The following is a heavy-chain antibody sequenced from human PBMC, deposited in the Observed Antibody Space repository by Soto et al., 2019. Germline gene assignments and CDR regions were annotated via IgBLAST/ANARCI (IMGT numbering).Heavy chain of an antibody. J-gene: IGHJ5*02. CDR3: ARACCNEENWFEP. D-gene: IGHD2-2*01. CDR2: INSDGSRT. CDR1: GVTFSGYW. Sequence: EVQLVESGGDLVQPGGSLRLSCAASGVTFSGYWMHWVRQAPGKGLVWVSRINSDGSRTDYADSLKGRFTISRDNAKYKVHLQMNSLRAEDTAVYYCARACCNEENWFEPWGKGTLVTVAS. V-gene: IGHV3-74*01.